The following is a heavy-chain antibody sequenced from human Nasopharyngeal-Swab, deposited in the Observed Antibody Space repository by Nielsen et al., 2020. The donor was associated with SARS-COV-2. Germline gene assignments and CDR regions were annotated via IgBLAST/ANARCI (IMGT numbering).Heavy chain of an antibody. D-gene: IGHD2-15*01. Sequence: SETLSPTCTVSGGSVTNPDYYWSWIRQSPGKGLEWIGYIYYTETTFYNPSLKSRLTISVDTSKNQFSLQLTSVTAADAAVYYCTTVVAATRNPSYHMDVWGKGTTVTVSS. J-gene: IGHJ6*03. CDR3: TTVVAATRNPSYHMDV. CDR2: IYYTETT. V-gene: IGHV4-30-4*01. CDR1: GGSVTNPDYY.